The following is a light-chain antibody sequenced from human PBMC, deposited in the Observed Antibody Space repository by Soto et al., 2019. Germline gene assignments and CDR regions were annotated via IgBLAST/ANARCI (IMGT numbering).Light chain of an antibody. CDR2: EVS. Sequence: QSVLTQPASVSGSPGQSITISCTGTNGDVGSYDLVSWYQQYPGKAPKLIIYEVSNRPSGVSNRFSGSKSGNTASLTISGLQAEDEADYYCSSYTSSSTLFGGGTKLTVL. CDR3: SSYTSSSTL. J-gene: IGLJ2*01. V-gene: IGLV2-14*02. CDR1: NGDVGSYDL.